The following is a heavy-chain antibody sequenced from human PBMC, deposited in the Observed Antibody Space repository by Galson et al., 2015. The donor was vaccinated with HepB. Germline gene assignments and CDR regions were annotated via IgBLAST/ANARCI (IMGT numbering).Heavy chain of an antibody. CDR3: VKGHTPHSGYYDILTGPDAFDI. J-gene: IGHJ3*02. Sequence: SLRLSCAASGFTFSSYAMHWVRQAPGKGLEYVSAISSNGGSTYYADSVKGRFTISRDNSKNTLYLQMSSLRAEDTAVHYCVKGHTPHSGYYDILTGPDAFDIWGQGTMVTVSS. CDR2: ISSNGGST. V-gene: IGHV3-64D*06. CDR1: GFTFSSYA. D-gene: IGHD3-9*01.